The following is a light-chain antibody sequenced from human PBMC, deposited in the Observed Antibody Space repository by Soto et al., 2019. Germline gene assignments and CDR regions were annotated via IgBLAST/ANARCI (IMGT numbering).Light chain of an antibody. J-gene: IGKJ1*01. CDR1: ESIDSW. V-gene: IGKV1-5*03. CDR3: QQYNSYRA. CDR2: KAS. Sequence: DIQMTQSPSTLSASVGDRVTITCRASESIDSWLAWHQQKPGRAPKLLISKASSLESGVPSRFSGSGFGTEFTLTISSLQPDDFATYYCQQYNSYRAFGQRTKVDIK.